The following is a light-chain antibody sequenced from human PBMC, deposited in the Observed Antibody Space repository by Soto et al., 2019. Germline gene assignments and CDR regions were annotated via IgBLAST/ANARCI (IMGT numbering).Light chain of an antibody. J-gene: IGKJ5*01. CDR3: QQYGTSEII. CDR2: GAS. V-gene: IGKV3-20*01. Sequence: IVLTQSPGTLCLSPGDRATLSCRASQSVSNNYLAWSQQNPGQAPRLLIYGASNRATGIPDRFSGSGSGTDFTLTISRLETEDFAVFYCQQYGTSEIIFGQGTRLEI. CDR1: QSVSNNY.